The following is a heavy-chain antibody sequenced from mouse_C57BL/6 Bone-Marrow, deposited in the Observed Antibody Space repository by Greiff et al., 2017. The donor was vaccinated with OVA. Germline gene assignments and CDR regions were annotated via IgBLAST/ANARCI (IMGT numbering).Heavy chain of an antibody. Sequence: QVQLQQSGAELVKPGASVKLSCKASGYTFTSYWMQWVKQRPGQGLEWIGEIDPSDSYTTYNQKFKGKATLTVDTSSSTAYMQLSSLTSGDSAVYYCARAVASRDYWGQGTSVTVSS. CDR1: GYTFTSYW. J-gene: IGHJ4*01. V-gene: IGHV1-50*01. CDR2: IDPSDSYT. CDR3: ARAVASRDY.